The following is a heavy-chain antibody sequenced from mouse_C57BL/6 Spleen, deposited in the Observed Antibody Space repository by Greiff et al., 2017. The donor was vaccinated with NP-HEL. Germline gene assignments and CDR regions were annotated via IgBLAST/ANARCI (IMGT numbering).Heavy chain of an antibody. D-gene: IGHD2-2*01. J-gene: IGHJ2*01. Sequence: VQLQQSGPELVKPGASVKISCKASGYTFTDYYMNWVKQSHGKGLEWIGDINPNNGGTSYNQKFKGKATLTVDKSSSTAYMELRSLTSEDASVYYCASEILATRDYWGQGTTLTVSS. V-gene: IGHV1-26*01. CDR3: ASEILATRDY. CDR2: INPNNGGT. CDR1: GYTFTDYY.